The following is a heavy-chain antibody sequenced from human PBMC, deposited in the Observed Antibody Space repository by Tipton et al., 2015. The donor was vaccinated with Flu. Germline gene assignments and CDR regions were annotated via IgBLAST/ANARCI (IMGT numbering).Heavy chain of an antibody. CDR1: VGSGSSSY. CDR2: IHNSGTT. CDR3: ARGYFRELDY. V-gene: IGHV4-59*02. D-gene: IGHD3-10*01. Sequence: TPSLTCAVSVGSGSSSYWSWVRQPPGKGLEWIGNIHNSGTTNYNSSLKSRVTMSVDTSKNQFSLKLSSVTAADTAVYYCARGYFRELDYWGQGTLVTVSS. J-gene: IGHJ4*02.